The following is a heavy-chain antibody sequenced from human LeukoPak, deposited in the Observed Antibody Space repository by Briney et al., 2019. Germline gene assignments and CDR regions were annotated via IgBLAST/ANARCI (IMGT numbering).Heavy chain of an antibody. V-gene: IGHV3-23*01. CDR2: ITGSGGNT. J-gene: IGHJ3*02. CDR1: GFTFSNYA. Sequence: PGGSLRLSCAASGFTFSNYAMTWVRQAPGKGLEWVSAITGSGGNTYYADSVKGRFTISRDNSKNTLYLQMNSLRAEDTAVYYCARGLVVRGVIRTQKLLHAFDIWGQGTMVTVSS. CDR3: ARGLVVRGVIRTQKLLHAFDI. D-gene: IGHD3-10*01.